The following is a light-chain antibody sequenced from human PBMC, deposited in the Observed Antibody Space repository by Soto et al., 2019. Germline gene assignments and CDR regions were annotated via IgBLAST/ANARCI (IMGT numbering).Light chain of an antibody. CDR1: SSNIGNNA. V-gene: IGLV1-36*01. J-gene: IGLJ2*01. Sequence: QSVLTQPPSVSEAPRQRVTISCSGSSSNIGNNAVNWYQQLPGKAPKLLIYYDDLLPSGVSDRFSGSKSGTSASLAISGLQSEVGADYYCAAGDDSLKVVVFGEGPSSPS. CDR2: YDD. CDR3: AAGDDSLKVVV.